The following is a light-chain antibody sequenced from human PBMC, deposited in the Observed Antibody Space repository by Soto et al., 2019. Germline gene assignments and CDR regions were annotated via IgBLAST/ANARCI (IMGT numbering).Light chain of an antibody. CDR1: SSNIGAGYE. CDR3: QSYDSSLSGYV. Sequence: QSVLTQPPSVSEAPGQRVTISCTGSSSNIGAGYEAHWYQQVPGTAPKLPNYENNNRPSGVPDRFSGSKSGTAASLAITGLQAEDEAEYYCQSYDSSLSGYVFGTGTKVNVL. V-gene: IGLV1-40*01. CDR2: ENN. J-gene: IGLJ1*01.